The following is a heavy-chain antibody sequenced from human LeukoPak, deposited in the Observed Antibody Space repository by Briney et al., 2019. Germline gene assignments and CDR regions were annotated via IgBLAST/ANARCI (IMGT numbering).Heavy chain of an antibody. CDR3: VQTTGWPGFDY. Sequence: PSETLSLTCTTSGVSISRFYWSWVRQPPGKGLEWIGNIYSGVPTYFNPSLKSRVIISVDTSKNQVSLNLTSVTAADTAMYYCVQTTGWPGFDYWGQGIPVTVSS. D-gene: IGHD1-1*01. CDR1: GVSISRFY. CDR2: IYSGVPT. J-gene: IGHJ4*02. V-gene: IGHV4-4*09.